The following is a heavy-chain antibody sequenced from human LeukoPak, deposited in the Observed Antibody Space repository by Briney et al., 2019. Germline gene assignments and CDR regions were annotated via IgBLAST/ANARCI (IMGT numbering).Heavy chain of an antibody. CDR3: ARSPGITSWFDP. Sequence: SETLSLTCTVSGGSISSGGYYWSWIRQHPGKGLEWIGYIYYSGSTYYNPSLKSRVTISVDTSKNQFSLKLSSVTAADTAVYYCARSPGITSWFDPWGQGTLVTVSS. CDR1: GGSISSGGYY. D-gene: IGHD1-14*01. V-gene: IGHV4-31*03. J-gene: IGHJ5*02. CDR2: IYYSGST.